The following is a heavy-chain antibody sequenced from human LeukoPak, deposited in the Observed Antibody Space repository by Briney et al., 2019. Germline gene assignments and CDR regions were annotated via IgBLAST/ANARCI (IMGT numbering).Heavy chain of an antibody. CDR1: GFTFSDYY. Sequence: PGGSLRLSCAASGFTFSDYYMSWIRQAPGKGLEWVSDISGSGGSTYYADSVKGRFTISRDNSKNTLYLQMNSLRAEDTAVYYCAKHYDSSGYYSWGQGTLVTVSS. D-gene: IGHD3-22*01. CDR3: AKHYDSSGYYS. J-gene: IGHJ4*02. V-gene: IGHV3-23*01. CDR2: ISGSGGST.